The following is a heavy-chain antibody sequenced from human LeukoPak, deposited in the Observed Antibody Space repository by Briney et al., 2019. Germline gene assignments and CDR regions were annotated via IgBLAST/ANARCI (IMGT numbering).Heavy chain of an antibody. Sequence: GRSLRLSCAASGFTFDDYGMSWVRQAPGKGLEWVSGISWNGGSTGYADSVKGRFTISRDNAKNSLYLQMNSLRAEDTALYYCARSKYYHYMDVWGKGTTVTVSS. CDR3: ARSKYYHYMDV. V-gene: IGHV3-20*04. CDR1: GFTFDDYG. J-gene: IGHJ6*03. CDR2: ISWNGGST. D-gene: IGHD4-11*01.